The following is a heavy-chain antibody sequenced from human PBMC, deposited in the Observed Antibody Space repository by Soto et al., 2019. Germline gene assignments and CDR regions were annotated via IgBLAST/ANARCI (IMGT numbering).Heavy chain of an antibody. D-gene: IGHD3-3*01. J-gene: IGHJ6*02. Sequence: PAWSLKLSRAASGFTFSNPWMSWVRQAPGKGLEWVGRIKSKTDGGTTDYAAPVKGRFTISRDDSKNTLYLQMNSLKTEDTAVYYCTTAIDITIFGVVISYYYGMDVWGQGTTVTVSS. V-gene: IGHV3-15*01. CDR2: IKSKTDGGTT. CDR3: TTAIDITIFGVVISYYYGMDV. CDR1: GFTFSNPW.